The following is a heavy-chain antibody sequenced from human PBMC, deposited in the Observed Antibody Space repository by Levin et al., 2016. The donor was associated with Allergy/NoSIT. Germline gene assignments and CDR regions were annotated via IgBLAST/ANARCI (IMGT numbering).Heavy chain of an antibody. V-gene: IGHV4-39*01. CDR3: ARQTGFLATYFDY. CDR2: IYYSGST. Sequence: WIRQPPGKGLEWIGSIYYSGSTYYNPSLKSRVTISVDTSKNQFSLKLSSVTAADTAVYYCARQTGFLATYFDYWGQGTLVTVSS. D-gene: IGHD2/OR15-2a*01. J-gene: IGHJ4*02.